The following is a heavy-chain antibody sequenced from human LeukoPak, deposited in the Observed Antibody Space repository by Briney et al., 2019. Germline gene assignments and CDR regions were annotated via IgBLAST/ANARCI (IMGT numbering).Heavy chain of an antibody. V-gene: IGHV3-30*03. CDR2: ISYDGSNK. CDR3: ARDSGRYCSSTSCDWRMDY. CDR1: GFTFSSYG. Sequence: GGSLRLSCAASGFTFSSYGMHWVRQAPGKGLEWVAVISYDGSNKYYADSVKGRFTISRDNSKNTLYLQMNSLRAEDTAVYYCARDSGRYCSSTSCDWRMDYWGQGTLVTVSS. D-gene: IGHD2-2*01. J-gene: IGHJ4*02.